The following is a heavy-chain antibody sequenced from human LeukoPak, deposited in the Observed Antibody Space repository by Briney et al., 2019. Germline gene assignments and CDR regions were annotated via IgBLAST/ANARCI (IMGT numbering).Heavy chain of an antibody. CDR3: ARGGRGNWFDP. CDR2: IYYSGST. D-gene: IGHD3-10*01. CDR1: GGSISSSSYY. V-gene: IGHV4-39*07. Sequence: PSETLSLTCTVSGGSISSSSYYWGWIRQPPGKGLEWIGSIYYSGSTYYNPSLKSRVTISVDTSKNQFSLKLSSVTAADTAVYYCARGGRGNWFDPWGQGTLVTVSS. J-gene: IGHJ5*02.